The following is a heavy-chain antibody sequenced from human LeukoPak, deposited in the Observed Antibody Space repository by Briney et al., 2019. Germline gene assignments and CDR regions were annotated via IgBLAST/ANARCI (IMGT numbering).Heavy chain of an antibody. CDR3: ARDPGYSSGWYPNWFDP. J-gene: IGHJ5*02. CDR1: GYTFTGYY. CDR2: INPNSGGT. D-gene: IGHD6-19*01. Sequence: ASVKVSCKASGYTFTGYYMHWVRQAPGQGLEWMGWINPNSGGTSYAQKFQGRVTMTRDTSISTAYMELSRLRSDDTAVYYCARDPGYSSGWYPNWFDPWGQGTLVTVSS. V-gene: IGHV1-2*02.